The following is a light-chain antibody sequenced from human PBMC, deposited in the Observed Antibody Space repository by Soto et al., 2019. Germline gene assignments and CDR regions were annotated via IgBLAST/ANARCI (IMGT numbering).Light chain of an antibody. J-gene: IGLJ2*01. V-gene: IGLV1-40*01. Sequence: QSVLTQPHSVSGAPGQRVTISCTGSSSNIGAVYDVHWYQQLPGTAPKLLIYGNSNRPSGVPDRFSGSKSGTSASLAITGLQAEDEADYYCQSYDSSLSGSVVFGGGTQLTVL. CDR2: GNS. CDR3: QSYDSSLSGSVV. CDR1: SSNIGAVYD.